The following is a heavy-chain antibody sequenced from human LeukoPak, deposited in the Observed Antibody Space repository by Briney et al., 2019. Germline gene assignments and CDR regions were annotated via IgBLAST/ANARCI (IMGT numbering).Heavy chain of an antibody. J-gene: IGHJ3*02. Sequence: PETLSLTWTVPDDSVSCAYYWFWIRLPPAKALVWFLFFFHSGSTYYNPSLKSRVTISVDTSKNQFSLKLSSVTAADTAVYYCARATMVRGGPGAFGIWGQGTMVTVSS. D-gene: IGHD3-10*01. V-gene: IGHV4-38-2*02. CDR3: ARATMVRGGPGAFGI. CDR1: DDSVSCAYY. CDR2: FFHSGST.